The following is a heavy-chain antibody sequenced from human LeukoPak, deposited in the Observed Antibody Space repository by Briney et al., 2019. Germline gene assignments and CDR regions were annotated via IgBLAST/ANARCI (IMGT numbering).Heavy chain of an antibody. D-gene: IGHD6-13*01. V-gene: IGHV3-23*01. Sequence: GRSLRLSCAASGFSFSSYAMSWVRQAPGKGLEWVSGISGSGGSTYYADSVKGRFTISRDNSKNTLFLQVSSLRAEDTAVYYCARELAAWGQGTLVTVSS. CDR2: ISGSGGST. CDR1: GFSFSSYA. J-gene: IGHJ4*02. CDR3: ARELAA.